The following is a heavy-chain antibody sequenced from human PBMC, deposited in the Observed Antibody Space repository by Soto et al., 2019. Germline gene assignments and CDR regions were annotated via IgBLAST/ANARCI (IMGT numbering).Heavy chain of an antibody. CDR1: GFTFSSYG. D-gene: IGHD3-10*01. CDR3: ERGGVRGDTFDY. J-gene: IGHJ4*02. Sequence: QVQLVESGGGVVQPGRSLRLSCAASGFTFSSYGMHWVRQAPGKGLEWVAVIWYDGSNKYYADSVKGRFTISRDNYQNTLYLQINSLRAEDTAVYYCERGGVRGDTFDYWGQGNLVTLSS. V-gene: IGHV3-33*01. CDR2: IWYDGSNK.